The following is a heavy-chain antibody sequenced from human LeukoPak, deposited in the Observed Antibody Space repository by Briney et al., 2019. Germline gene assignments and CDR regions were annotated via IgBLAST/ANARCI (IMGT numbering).Heavy chain of an antibody. CDR1: GGTFSSYA. D-gene: IGHD6-19*01. CDR3: ARGRASAAQFDP. CDR2: LIPIFGTA. V-gene: IGHV1-69*05. J-gene: IGHJ5*02. Sequence: SVKVSCKASGGTFSSYAISWVRQTPGQRLEWMGGLIPIFGTANYTQKFQGRVTITTDESTSTAYMELSSLRSEDTAVYYWARGRASAAQFDPWDQGILVTVSS.